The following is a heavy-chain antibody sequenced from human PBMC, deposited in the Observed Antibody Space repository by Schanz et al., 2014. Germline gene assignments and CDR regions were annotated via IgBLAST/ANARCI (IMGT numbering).Heavy chain of an antibody. J-gene: IGHJ3*02. V-gene: IGHV3-11*01. CDR2: ISRDGTTS. CDR1: GFIFNDYY. CDR3: ARENLNWEAFDI. Sequence: VQLVESGGGFVQPGGSLRLSCAASGFIFNDYYMNWIRQAPGKGLEWLSYISRDGTTSYYADSVKGRFTISRDNAKNSLYLEMTSLRGEDTAVYYCARENLNWEAFDIWGQGTVVTVSS. D-gene: IGHD7-27*01.